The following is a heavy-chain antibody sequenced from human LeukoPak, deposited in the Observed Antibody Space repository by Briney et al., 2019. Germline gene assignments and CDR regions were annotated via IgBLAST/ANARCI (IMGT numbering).Heavy chain of an antibody. CDR2: IIPIFGTA. Sequence: ASVKVSCKASGGTFSSYAISWVRQAPGQGLEWMGGIIPIFGTANYAQKFQVRVTITADESTSTAYMELSSLRSEDTAVYYCARDTGNVPLDYWGQGTLVTVSS. V-gene: IGHV1-69*13. D-gene: IGHD1-1*01. J-gene: IGHJ4*02. CDR1: GGTFSSYA. CDR3: ARDTGNVPLDY.